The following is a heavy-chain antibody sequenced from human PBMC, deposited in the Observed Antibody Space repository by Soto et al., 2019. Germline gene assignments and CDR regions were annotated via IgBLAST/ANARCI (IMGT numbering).Heavy chain of an antibody. CDR1: GFTFSSYS. CDR2: ISSSSSYI. D-gene: IGHD4-17*01. V-gene: IGHV3-21*01. J-gene: IGHJ6*03. CDR3: ARDHNYGDYDYYYYMDV. Sequence: GGSLRLSCAASGFTFSSYSMNWVRQAPGKGLEWVSSISSSSSYIYYADSVKGRFTISRDNAKNSLYLQMNSLRAEDTAVYYCARDHNYGDYDYYYYMDVWGKGTTVTVSS.